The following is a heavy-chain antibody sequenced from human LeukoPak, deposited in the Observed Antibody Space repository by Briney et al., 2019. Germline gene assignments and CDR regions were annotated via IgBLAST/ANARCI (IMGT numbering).Heavy chain of an antibody. D-gene: IGHD2-15*01. Sequence: PGGSLRLSCAASGFTFSSYAMHWVRQAPGKGLEWVAVISYDGSNKYYADSVKGRFTISRDNSKNTLYLQVNSLRAEDTAVYYCARDRMLLGYCSGGSCYAGVNYYGMDAWGQGTTVTVSS. CDR2: ISYDGSNK. CDR1: GFTFSSYA. V-gene: IGHV3-30*04. J-gene: IGHJ6*02. CDR3: ARDRMLLGYCSGGSCYAGVNYYGMDA.